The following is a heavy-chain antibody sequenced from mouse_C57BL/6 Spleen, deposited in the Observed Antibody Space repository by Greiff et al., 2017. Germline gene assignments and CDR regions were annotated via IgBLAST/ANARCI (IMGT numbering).Heavy chain of an antibody. CDR2: IDPADGET. Sequence: VQLQQSGAELVKPGASVKLSCTASGFNITDYYMHWVKQRTEQGLEWIGRIDPADGETKYAPKFPGKATITAATSSNTAYLQLSSLTSEDTAVYYCARGWLLLYYFDYWGQGTTLTVSS. V-gene: IGHV14-2*01. D-gene: IGHD2-3*01. CDR3: ARGWLLLYYFDY. CDR1: GFNITDYY. J-gene: IGHJ2*01.